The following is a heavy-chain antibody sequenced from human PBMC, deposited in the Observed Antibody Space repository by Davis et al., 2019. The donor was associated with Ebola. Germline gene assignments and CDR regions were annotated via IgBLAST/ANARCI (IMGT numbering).Heavy chain of an antibody. V-gene: IGHV4-39*01. J-gene: IGHJ4*02. CDR1: DGSISSSSYY. CDR2: MYYSGST. D-gene: IGHD2-8*01. Sequence: SETLSLTCTVSDGSISSSSYYWGWIRQPPGKGLEWIGNMYYSGSTYYNPSLKSRVTISVDTSKNQFSLKLSSVTAADTAVYYCARHNIVLMVYANYFDYWGQGTLVTVSS. CDR3: ARHNIVLMVYANYFDY.